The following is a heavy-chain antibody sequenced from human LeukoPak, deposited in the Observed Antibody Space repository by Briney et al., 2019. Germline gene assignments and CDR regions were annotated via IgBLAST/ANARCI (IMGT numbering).Heavy chain of an antibody. Sequence: GGSPRHSPAAPGFSFRTYALTGGRDALGGGLGGGSAIIIGVTTHYADCVKGRFTISRDNTKNSLYLQMNSLRAEDPAVYYCARRAGTSDPFDYWGQGTLVTVSS. D-gene: IGHD1-1*01. CDR1: GFSFRTYA. CDR3: ARRAGTSDPFDY. J-gene: IGHJ4*02. V-gene: IGHV3-23*01. CDR2: IIIGVTT.